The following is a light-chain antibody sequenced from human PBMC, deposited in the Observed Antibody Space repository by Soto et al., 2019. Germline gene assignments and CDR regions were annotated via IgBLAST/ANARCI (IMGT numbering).Light chain of an antibody. CDR3: SSYTGSSTLYV. V-gene: IGLV2-14*03. CDR1: SSDVGGYNY. J-gene: IGLJ1*01. Sequence: QSALTQPASVSGSHGQSITISCTGTSSDVGGYNYVSWYQQHPGKAPKLMIYDVGNRPSGVSNRFSGSKSGNTASLTISGLQAEDEADYYCSSYTGSSTLYVFGTGTKLTVL. CDR2: DVG.